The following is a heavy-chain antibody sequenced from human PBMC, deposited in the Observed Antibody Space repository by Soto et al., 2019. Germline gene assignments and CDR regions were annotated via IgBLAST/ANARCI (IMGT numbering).Heavy chain of an antibody. CDR3: AKDPTSSFFTNDWSPF. CDR2: ITGASYNI. J-gene: IGHJ4*02. V-gene: IGHV3-23*01. Sequence: GGSLRLSCVASGFTFGSYAMSWVRQAPGKGLEWVSSITGASYNIFYADSVKGRFTISRDNSKNTVYLQMNSLRAEDTAVYYCAKDPTSSFFTNDWSPFWGQGTPVTVSS. D-gene: IGHD3-9*01. CDR1: GFTFGSYA.